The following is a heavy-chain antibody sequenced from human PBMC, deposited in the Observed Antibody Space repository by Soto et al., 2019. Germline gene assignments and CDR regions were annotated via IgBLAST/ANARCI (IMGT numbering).Heavy chain of an antibody. V-gene: IGHV1-18*01. CDR2: ISVYNGNT. J-gene: IGHJ6*02. CDR3: SRAESMDV. CDR1: GYTFTSYG. Sequence: ASVKVSCKASGYTFTSYGISWVRQAPGQGLEWMGWISVYNGNTNYAQKLQGRGTMTADTSTSTAYMEVRSLRSDDTAVYYCSRAESMDVWGQGTTVTVSS.